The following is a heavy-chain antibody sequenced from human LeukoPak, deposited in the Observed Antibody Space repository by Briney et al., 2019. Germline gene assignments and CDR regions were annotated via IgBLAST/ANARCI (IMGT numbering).Heavy chain of an antibody. CDR1: GYTLTELS. Sequence: GASVKVSCKVSGYTLTELSMHWVRQAPGKGLEWMGGFDPEDGETIYAQKFQGRVTMTEDTSTDTAYMELSSLRSEDTAVYYCASTPYSSGLHDYWGQGTLVTVSS. CDR3: ASTPYSSGLHDY. J-gene: IGHJ4*02. CDR2: FDPEDGET. V-gene: IGHV1-24*01. D-gene: IGHD6-19*01.